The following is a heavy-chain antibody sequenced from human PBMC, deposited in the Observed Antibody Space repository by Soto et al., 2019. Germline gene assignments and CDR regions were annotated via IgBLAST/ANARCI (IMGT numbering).Heavy chain of an antibody. D-gene: IGHD3-10*01. CDR1: GGTFSSYA. Sequence: ASVKVSCKASGGTFSSYAISWVRQAPGQGLEWMGGIIPIFGTANYAQKFQGRVTITADESTSTGYMELSSLRSEDTAVYYCATDRALFLGDYYYGMNVWGQGTTVTVSS. CDR3: ATDRALFLGDYYYGMNV. V-gene: IGHV1-69*13. J-gene: IGHJ6*02. CDR2: IIPIFGTA.